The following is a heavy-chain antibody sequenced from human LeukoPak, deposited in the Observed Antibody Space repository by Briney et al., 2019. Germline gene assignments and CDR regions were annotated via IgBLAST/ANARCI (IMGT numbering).Heavy chain of an antibody. CDR2: IYYSGST. J-gene: IGHJ4*02. CDR3: ARGLYYYDSSGYRY. Sequence: SETLSLTCTVSGGSISSYYWSWIRQPPGEGLEWIGYIYYSGSTNYNPSLKSRVTISVDTSKNQFSLKLSSVTAADTAVYYCARGLYYYDSSGYRYWGQGTLVTVSS. CDR1: GGSISSYY. V-gene: IGHV4-59*01. D-gene: IGHD3-22*01.